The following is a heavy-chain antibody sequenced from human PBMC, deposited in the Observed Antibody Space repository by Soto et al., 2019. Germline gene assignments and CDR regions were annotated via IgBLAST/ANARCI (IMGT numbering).Heavy chain of an antibody. V-gene: IGHV4-59*01. CDR2: IYYSGST. D-gene: IGHD2-8*01. Sequence: SETLSLTCTVSGGSISSYYWSWIRQPPGKGLEWIGYIYYSGSTNYNPSLKSRVTISVDTSKNQFSLKLSSVTAADTAVYYCAREYCTNGVCYWFDPWGQGTLVTSPQ. CDR3: AREYCTNGVCYWFDP. CDR1: GGSISSYY. J-gene: IGHJ5*02.